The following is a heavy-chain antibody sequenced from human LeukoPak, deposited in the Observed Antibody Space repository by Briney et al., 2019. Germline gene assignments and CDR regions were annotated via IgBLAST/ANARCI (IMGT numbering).Heavy chain of an antibody. Sequence: SETLSLTCTVSGGSISWYYWSWIRQPPGKGLELIGHVHDRGSTNYSPSLKSRVSISVDTSKNQFSLKLSSVTAADTAVYYCARAYSSSLYWYFDLWGRGTLVTVSS. J-gene: IGHJ2*01. CDR3: ARAYSSSLYWYFDL. CDR1: GGSISWYY. CDR2: VHDRGST. V-gene: IGHV4-59*01. D-gene: IGHD1-26*01.